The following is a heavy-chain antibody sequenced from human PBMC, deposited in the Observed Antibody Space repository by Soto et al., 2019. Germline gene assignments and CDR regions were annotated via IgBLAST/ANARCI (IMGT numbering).Heavy chain of an antibody. CDR3: ARAGDIVVVVAATTGYYYGMDV. D-gene: IGHD2-15*01. V-gene: IGHV1-69*13. J-gene: IGHJ6*02. Sequence: SVKVSCKAYVGTFGSYAISWVRQAPGQGLEWMGGIIPIFGTANYAQKFQGRVTITADESTSTAYMELSSLRSEDTAVYYCARAGDIVVVVAATTGYYYGMDVWGQGTTVTVSS. CDR2: IIPIFGTA. CDR1: VGTFGSYA.